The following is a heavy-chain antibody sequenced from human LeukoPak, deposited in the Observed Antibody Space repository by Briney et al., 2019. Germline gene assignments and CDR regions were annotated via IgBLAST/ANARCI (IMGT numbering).Heavy chain of an antibody. Sequence: SETLSLTCTVSGGSISSSSYYWGWIRQPPGKGLEWIGSIYYSGSTYYNPSLKSRVTISVDTSKNQFSLKLSSVTAADTAVYYCEGVVVVAATRTIDYWGQGTLVTVSS. CDR1: GGSISSSSYY. CDR3: EGVVVVAATRTIDY. J-gene: IGHJ4*02. D-gene: IGHD2-15*01. CDR2: IYYSGST. V-gene: IGHV4-39*01.